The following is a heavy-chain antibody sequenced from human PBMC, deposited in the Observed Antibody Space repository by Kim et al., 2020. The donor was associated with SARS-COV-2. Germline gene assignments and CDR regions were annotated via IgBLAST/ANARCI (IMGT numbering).Heavy chain of an antibody. CDR3: ARLDGSGSYFHPYRYFDY. CDR2: LYPGDSDT. J-gene: IGHJ4*02. CDR1: GYSFTTYW. V-gene: IGHV5-51*01. Sequence: GESLKISCKGSGYSFTTYWIGWVRQMPGKGLEWMGILYPGDSDTRYSPSFQGQVTISADKSISTAYLQWSSLKASDTAMYYCARLDGSGSYFHPYRYFDYWGQGTLVTVSS. D-gene: IGHD3-10*01.